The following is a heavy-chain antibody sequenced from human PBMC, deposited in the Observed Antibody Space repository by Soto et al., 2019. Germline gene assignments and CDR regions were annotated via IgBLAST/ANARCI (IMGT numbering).Heavy chain of an antibody. CDR1: GFTFSSYG. D-gene: IGHD2-21*02. J-gene: IGHJ4*02. CDR3: AGDSEAHIVVVTALDY. V-gene: IGHV3-33*01. Sequence: QVQLVESGGGVVQPGRSLRLSCAASGFTFSSYGMHWVRQAPGKGLEWVAVIWYDGSNKYYADSVKGRFTISRDNSKNXLYLQMNSLRAEDTAVYYCAGDSEAHIVVVTALDYWGQGTLVTVSS. CDR2: IWYDGSNK.